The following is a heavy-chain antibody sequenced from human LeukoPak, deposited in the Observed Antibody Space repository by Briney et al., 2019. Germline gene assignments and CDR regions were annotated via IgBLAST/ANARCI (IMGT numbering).Heavy chain of an antibody. D-gene: IGHD6-13*01. CDR1: RNSFDSYA. CDR3: AKRYGDSTGWFFDF. Sequence: PGESLKLSCEGSRNSFDSYAMTWVRQAPGKGLEWVSSINGGGGITYYAESVKGRFTVSRDNSKNTLFLQMNSLRAEDTAVFYCAKRYGDSTGWFFDFWGQGSLVTVSS. J-gene: IGHJ4*02. CDR2: INGGGGIT. V-gene: IGHV3-23*01.